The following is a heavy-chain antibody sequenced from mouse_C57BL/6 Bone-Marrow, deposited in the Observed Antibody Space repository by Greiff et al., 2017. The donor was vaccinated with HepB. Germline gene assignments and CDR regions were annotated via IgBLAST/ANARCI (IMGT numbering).Heavy chain of an antibody. CDR3: ARGGLYYYAMDY. CDR2: IDPSDSYT. Sequence: QVQLQQSGAELVKPGASVKLSCKASGYTFTSYWMQWVKQRPGQGLEWIGEIDPSDSYTNYNQKFKGKATLTVDTSSSTAYMQLSSLTSEDSAVYYCARGGLYYYAMDYWGQGTSVTVSS. CDR1: GYTFTSYW. D-gene: IGHD6-1*01. V-gene: IGHV1-50*01. J-gene: IGHJ4*01.